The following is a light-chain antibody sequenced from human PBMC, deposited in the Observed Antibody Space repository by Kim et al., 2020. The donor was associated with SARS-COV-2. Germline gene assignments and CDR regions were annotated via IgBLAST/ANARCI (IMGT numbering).Light chain of an antibody. V-gene: IGLV2-14*03. Sequence: PVQSITISCTGTSSDVGGYNYVSWYQHHPGKAPKLMIYDVSNRPSGVSNRFSGSKSGNTASLTISGLQAEDEADYYCSSYTSSSTVFGTGTKVTVL. J-gene: IGLJ1*01. CDR2: DVS. CDR3: SSYTSSSTV. CDR1: SSDVGGYNY.